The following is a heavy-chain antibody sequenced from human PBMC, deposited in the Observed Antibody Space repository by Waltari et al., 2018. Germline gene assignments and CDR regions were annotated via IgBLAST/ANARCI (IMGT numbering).Heavy chain of an antibody. Sequence: QVQLVQSGAEVKKPWASVKVSCKASGYTFTSYDINWVRQATGQGLAWMGWMNPNSGNTGYAQKFQGRVTMTRNTSRSTAYMELSSLRAEDTAVYYCARGRITIGGGDCFDYWGQGTLVTVSS. CDR2: MNPNSGNT. CDR3: ARGRITIGGGDCFDY. J-gene: IGHJ4*02. V-gene: IGHV1-8*01. CDR1: GYTFTSYD. D-gene: IGHD2-21*01.